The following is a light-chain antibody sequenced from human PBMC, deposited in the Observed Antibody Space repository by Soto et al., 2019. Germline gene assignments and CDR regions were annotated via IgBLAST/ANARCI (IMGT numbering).Light chain of an antibody. CDR3: QSYDSSAHVV. J-gene: IGLJ2*01. CDR2: GNS. CDR1: SSNIGAGYD. Sequence: QSVLTQPPSVSGAPGQRVTISCTWSSSNIGAGYDVHWYQQLPGTAPKLLIYGNSNRPSGVPDRFSGSKSGTSASLAITGLQAEDEADYYCQSYDSSAHVVFGGGTKLTVL. V-gene: IGLV1-40*01.